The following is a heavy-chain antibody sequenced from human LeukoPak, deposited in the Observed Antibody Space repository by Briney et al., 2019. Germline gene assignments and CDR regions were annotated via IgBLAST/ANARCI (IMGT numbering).Heavy chain of an antibody. CDR3: ARDQSFANTAMGLYNWFDP. D-gene: IGHD5-18*01. J-gene: IGHJ5*02. CDR1: GYSFTSYG. CDR2: ISAYNGNT. Sequence: ASVKVSCKASGYSFTSYGISGVRQAPGQGLEGMGWISAYNGNTNYAQKLQGRVTMTTDTSTSTAYMELRSLRSDGTAVYYCARDQSFANTAMGLYNWFDPWGQGTLVTVSS. V-gene: IGHV1-18*01.